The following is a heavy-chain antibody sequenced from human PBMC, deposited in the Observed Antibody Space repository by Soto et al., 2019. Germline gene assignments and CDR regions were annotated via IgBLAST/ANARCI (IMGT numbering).Heavy chain of an antibody. V-gene: IGHV1-69*01. CDR3: AIEVGGRGGHYLDS. D-gene: IGHD3-10*01. CDR2: IIPAFGTT. Sequence: QVHVVQSGAEVKKPGSSVKVTCKSFGGTFNSFGINWVRQAPGQGLEYMGGIIPAFGTTNFAQKFRDRVTLVADASPSTSYMELSSLTSDDTATYYCAIEVGGRGGHYLDSWGQGTLVTVSS. CDR1: GGTFNSFG. J-gene: IGHJ4*02.